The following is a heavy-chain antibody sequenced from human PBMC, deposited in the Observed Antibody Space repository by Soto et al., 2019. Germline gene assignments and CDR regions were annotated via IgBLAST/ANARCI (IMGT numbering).Heavy chain of an antibody. J-gene: IGHJ4*02. V-gene: IGHV1-69*13. CDR2: IIPIFGTA. Sequence: GASVKVSCKASGGTFSSYAISWVRQAPGQGLEWMGGIIPIFGTANYAQKFQGRVTITADESTSTAYMELSSLRSEDTAVYYCAYSRSWPETPGVASYFDYWGKGTLVTVSS. CDR1: GGTFSSYA. CDR3: AYSRSWPETPGVASYFDY. D-gene: IGHD6-13*01.